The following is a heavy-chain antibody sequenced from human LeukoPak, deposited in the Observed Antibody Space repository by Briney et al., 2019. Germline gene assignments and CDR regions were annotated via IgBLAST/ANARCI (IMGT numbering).Heavy chain of an antibody. CDR3: ASHYYDSSGYYHDWYFDL. CDR2: IYYSGST. D-gene: IGHD3-22*01. J-gene: IGHJ2*01. CDR1: GGSISSYY. V-gene: IGHV4-59*12. Sequence: SETLSLTCTVSGGSISSYYWSWIRQPPGKGLEWIGYIYYSGSTNYNPSLKSRVTISVDTSKNQFSLKLSSVTAADTAVHYCASHYYDSSGYYHDWYFDLWGRGTLVTVSS.